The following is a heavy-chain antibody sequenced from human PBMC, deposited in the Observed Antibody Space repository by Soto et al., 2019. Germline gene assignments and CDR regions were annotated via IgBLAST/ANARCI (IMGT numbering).Heavy chain of an antibody. Sequence: QVQLVESGGGVVQPGRSLRLSCIASGFTFSTYGMHWVRQAPGKGLEWVAVIWDDESNKYYADSVKGRFTISRDNSKNTLYLQMNSLRAEDTAVYYCARSLSYYNPDYWGQGTLVTVSS. CDR3: ARSLSYYNPDY. CDR1: GFTFSTYG. D-gene: IGHD1-26*01. V-gene: IGHV3-33*01. CDR2: IWDDESNK. J-gene: IGHJ4*02.